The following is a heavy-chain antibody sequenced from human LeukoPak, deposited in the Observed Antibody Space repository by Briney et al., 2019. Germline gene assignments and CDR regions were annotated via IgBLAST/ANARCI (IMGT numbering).Heavy chain of an antibody. Sequence: PSEALSLTCTVSGASISTNNYYWGWIRQPPGKGLEWIGSIYYSGSTYYNPSLKSRVTISVDTSKSQFSLKLSSVTAADTAVYYRVRAPRYSSNWYYWFDPWGQGTLVTVSS. CDR3: VRAPRYSSNWYYWFDP. V-gene: IGHV4-39*07. CDR1: GASISTNNYY. D-gene: IGHD6-13*01. CDR2: IYYSGST. J-gene: IGHJ5*02.